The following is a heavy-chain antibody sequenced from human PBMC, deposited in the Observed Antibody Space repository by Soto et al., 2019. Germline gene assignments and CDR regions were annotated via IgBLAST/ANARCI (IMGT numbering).Heavy chain of an antibody. Sequence: GGSLRLSCAASGFTFDDYAMHWVRQVPGKGLEWVSGINWNSGSIGYADSVKGRFAISRDNAKNSLHLQMNSLRAEDTAVYYCAKDGPDYGDYLYYFDYWGQGTLVTVSS. CDR1: GFTFDDYA. CDR2: INWNSGSI. CDR3: AKDGPDYGDYLYYFDY. D-gene: IGHD4-17*01. V-gene: IGHV3-9*01. J-gene: IGHJ4*02.